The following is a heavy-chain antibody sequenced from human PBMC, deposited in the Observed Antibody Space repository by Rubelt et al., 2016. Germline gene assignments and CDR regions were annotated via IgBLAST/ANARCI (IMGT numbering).Heavy chain of an antibody. J-gene: IGHJ4*02. D-gene: IGHD7-27*01. CDR1: GFTFDDYA. Sequence: GRSLSLSCAASGFTFDDYAMHWVRQAPGKGLEWVSGFSWNSGSIGYADSVKGRFTISRDNAKNSLYLQMSSLRAEDTAVYHCARGVNWGSKSYFDYWGQGTLVSVSS. V-gene: IGHV3-9*01. CDR3: ARGVNWGSKSYFDY. CDR2: FSWNSGSI.